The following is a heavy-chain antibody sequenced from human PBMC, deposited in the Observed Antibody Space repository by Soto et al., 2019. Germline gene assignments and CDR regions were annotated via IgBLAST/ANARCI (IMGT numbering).Heavy chain of an antibody. Sequence: PGESLKISCRTSGYRFTSYWIAWVRQMPGKGLEWMGIIFPSDSDTRYSPSLQGQVTISADRSTSTVFLQWASLKASDTAVYFCARKDKSGYFNWFDPWGKGTLVTVSS. CDR1: GYRFTSYW. V-gene: IGHV5-51*01. J-gene: IGHJ5*02. D-gene: IGHD3-22*01. CDR3: ARKDKSGYFNWFDP. CDR2: IFPSDSDT.